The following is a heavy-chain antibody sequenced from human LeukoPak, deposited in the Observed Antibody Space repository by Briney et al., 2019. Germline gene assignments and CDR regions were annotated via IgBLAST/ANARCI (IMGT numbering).Heavy chain of an antibody. J-gene: IGHJ4*02. CDR1: GYSISSGYY. CDR2: IYHSGST. D-gene: IGHD3-22*01. Sequence: SETLTLTCTVSGYSISSGYYWGWIRQPPGKGLEWIGSIYHSGSTYYNPSLKSRVTISVDTSKNQFSLKLSSVTAADTAVYYCARAQNYYDSSGYPSDFDYWGQGTLVTVSS. CDR3: ARAQNYYDSSGYPSDFDY. V-gene: IGHV4-38-2*02.